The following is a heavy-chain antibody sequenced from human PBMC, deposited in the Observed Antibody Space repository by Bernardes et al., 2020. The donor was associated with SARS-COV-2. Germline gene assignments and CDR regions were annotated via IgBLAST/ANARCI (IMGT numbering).Heavy chain of an antibody. J-gene: IGHJ6*02. D-gene: IGHD4-17*01. CDR2: FDPEDGET. CDR1: GYTLTELS. Sequence: SVKVSCKVSGYTLTELSMHWVRQAPGKGLEWMGGFDPEDGETIYAQKFQGRVTLTEDTSTDTAYMELSSLRSEGTAVYYCATGFNVYGDYVAVYYYYGMDVWGQGTTVTVSS. CDR3: ATGFNVYGDYVAVYYYYGMDV. V-gene: IGHV1-24*01.